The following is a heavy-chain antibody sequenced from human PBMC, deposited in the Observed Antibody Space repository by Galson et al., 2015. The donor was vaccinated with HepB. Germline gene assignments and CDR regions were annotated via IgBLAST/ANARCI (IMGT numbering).Heavy chain of an antibody. D-gene: IGHD3-22*01. J-gene: IGHJ4*02. CDR2: IYYSGST. V-gene: IGHV4-39*01. CDR3: AILASYYDSSGYAGSFDY. CDR1: GGSISSSSYY. Sequence: LSLTCTVSGGSISSSSYYWGWIRQPPGKGLEWIGSIYYSGSTYYNPSLKSRVTISVDTSKNQFSLKLSSVTAADTAVYYCAILASYYDSSGYAGSFDYWGQGTLVTVSS.